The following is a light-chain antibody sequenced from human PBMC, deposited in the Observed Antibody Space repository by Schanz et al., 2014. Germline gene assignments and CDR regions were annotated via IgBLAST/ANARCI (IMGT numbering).Light chain of an antibody. J-gene: IGLJ3*02. Sequence: QSALTQPPSASGSPGQSVAISCTGTSSDVGGYNYVSWYQHHPGKAPKLMIYDVSKRPSGVPDRFSGSKSGNTAFLTVSGVQAEDEADYYCSSYTSSPSWVFGGGTKLTVL. V-gene: IGLV2-8*01. CDR1: SSDVGGYNY. CDR3: SSYTSSPSWV. CDR2: DVS.